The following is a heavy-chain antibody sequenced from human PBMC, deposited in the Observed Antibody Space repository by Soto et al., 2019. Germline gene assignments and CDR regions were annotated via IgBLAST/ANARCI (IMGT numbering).Heavy chain of an antibody. CDR3: AREGGRYSGYYRGYFDY. Sequence: QVQLVESGGGVVQPGRSLRLSCAASGFTFSSYAMHWVRQAPGKGLEWVAVISYDGSNKYYADSVKGRFTISRDNSKNTLYLQMNSLRAEDTAVYYCAREGGRYSGYYRGYFDYWGQGTLVTVSS. CDR1: GFTFSSYA. V-gene: IGHV3-30-3*01. J-gene: IGHJ4*02. D-gene: IGHD5-12*01. CDR2: ISYDGSNK.